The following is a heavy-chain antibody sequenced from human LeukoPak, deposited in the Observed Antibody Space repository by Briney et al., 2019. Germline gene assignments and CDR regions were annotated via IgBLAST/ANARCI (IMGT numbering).Heavy chain of an antibody. V-gene: IGHV4-30-4*08. J-gene: IGHJ4*02. D-gene: IGHD2-2*01. CDR2: IYYSGST. CDR1: GGSISSGDYY. CDR3: ARHLGYCTSTSCYRVFDY. Sequence: SETLSLTCSVSGGSISSGDYYWRWIRQPPGKGLEWIAYIYYSGSTYYNPSLKSRVTISVDTSKNQFSLKLSSVTAADTAVYYCARHLGYCTSTSCYRVFDYWGQGTLVTVSS.